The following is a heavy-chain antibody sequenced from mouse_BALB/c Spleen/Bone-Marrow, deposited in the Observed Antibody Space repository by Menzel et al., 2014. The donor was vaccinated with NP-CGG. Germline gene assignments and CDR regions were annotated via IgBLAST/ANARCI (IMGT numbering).Heavy chain of an antibody. CDR3: NGNYYAMDY. CDR2: IDPENGDT. J-gene: IGHJ4*01. V-gene: IGHV14-4*02. CDR1: GFNIKDYY. D-gene: IGHD2-1*01. Sequence: QSXAXLVRSGASVKLSCTASGFNIKDYYMHWVKQRPEQGLEWIGWIDPENGDTEYAPKFQGKATMTADTSSNTAYLQLSSLTSEDTAVYYCNGNYYAMDYWGQGTSVTVSS.